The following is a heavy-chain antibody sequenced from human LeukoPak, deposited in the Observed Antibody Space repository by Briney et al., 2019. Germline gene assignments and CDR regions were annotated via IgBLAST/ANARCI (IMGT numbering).Heavy chain of an antibody. D-gene: IGHD3-22*01. V-gene: IGHV4-59*01. CDR1: GGSISSYY. CDR2: IYYSGST. Sequence: SETLSLTCTVSGGSISSYYWSWIRQTPGKGLEWIGYIYYSGSTNYNPSLKSRVTISVDTSKNQFSLRVSSVTAADTAVYYCARGSFQVVVGPDCWGQGTLVTVSA. J-gene: IGHJ4*02. CDR3: ARGSFQVVVGPDC.